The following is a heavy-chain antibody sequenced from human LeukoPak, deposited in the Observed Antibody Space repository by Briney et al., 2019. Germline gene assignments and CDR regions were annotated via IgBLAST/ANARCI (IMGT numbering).Heavy chain of an antibody. J-gene: IGHJ4*02. V-gene: IGHV1-69*05. CDR1: GGTFSRYA. CDR2: IIPIFGTA. CDR3: ASAYYYDSSGYYYGY. Sequence: GASVKVSCKASGGTFSRYAISWVRQAPGQGLEWMGRIIPIFGTANYAQKFQGRVTITTDESTSTAYMELSSLRSEDTAVYYCASAYYYDSSGYYYGYWGQGTLVTVSS. D-gene: IGHD3-22*01.